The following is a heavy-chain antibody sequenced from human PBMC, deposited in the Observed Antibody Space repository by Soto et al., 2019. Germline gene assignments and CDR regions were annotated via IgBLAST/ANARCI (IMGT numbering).Heavy chain of an antibody. CDR3: ARSLLNGTDV. J-gene: IGHJ6*04. V-gene: IGHV3-49*04. Sequence: GGSLRLSCTASGFTFGDYAVNWVRQAPGKGLEWVGFIRSKAYGGTPEYAASVKGRFTISRDDYKSIAYLQMNSLKTEETAVFYCARSLLNGTDVWGKGTTVTVSS. CDR2: IRSKAYGGTP. CDR1: GFTFGDYA. D-gene: IGHD2-15*01.